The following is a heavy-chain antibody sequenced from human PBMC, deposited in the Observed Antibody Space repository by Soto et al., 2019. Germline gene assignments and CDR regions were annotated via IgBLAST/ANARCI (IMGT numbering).Heavy chain of an antibody. CDR3: ASERLSVLRSVLDY. V-gene: IGHV3-30*14. Sequence: QVQLVESGGGVVQPGRSLRLSCAASGFTFSTYGMHWVRQAPGKGLEWVALISYDGSDKYYADSVKGRFTISRDNSKNTLFLQMNSLRVDDTAVYHCASERLSVLRSVLDYWGQGTLVTVSS. J-gene: IGHJ4*02. D-gene: IGHD3-3*01. CDR1: GFTFSTYG. CDR2: ISYDGSDK.